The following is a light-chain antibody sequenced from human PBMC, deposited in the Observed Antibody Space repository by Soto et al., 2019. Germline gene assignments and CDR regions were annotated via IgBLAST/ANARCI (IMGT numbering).Light chain of an antibody. CDR2: EDN. CDR3: QSYHSGNVV. V-gene: IGLV6-57*04. J-gene: IGLJ2*01. Sequence: LTQPPSVSGAPGQRVTISCTRSSGSIASNYVQWYQQRPGSAPTPVIYEDNERPSGVPDRFSGSIDSSSNSASLTISGLKTDDEADYYCQSYHSGNVVFGGGTQLTVL. CDR1: SGSIASNY.